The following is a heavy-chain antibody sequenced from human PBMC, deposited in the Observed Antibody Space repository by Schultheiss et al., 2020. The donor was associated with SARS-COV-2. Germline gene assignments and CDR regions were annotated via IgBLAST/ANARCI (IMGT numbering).Heavy chain of an antibody. CDR2: IYYSGST. D-gene: IGHD3-10*01. CDR1: GGSVSSGSYY. Sequence: SETLSLTCTVSGGSVSSGSYYWNWIRQPPGKGLEWIGYIYYSGSTNYNPSLKSQVTISVDTSKNQFSLKLGSVTAADTAVYYCARDDRSYHGSGSFDYWGQGTLVTVSS. CDR3: ARDDRSYHGSGSFDY. J-gene: IGHJ4*02. V-gene: IGHV4-61*01.